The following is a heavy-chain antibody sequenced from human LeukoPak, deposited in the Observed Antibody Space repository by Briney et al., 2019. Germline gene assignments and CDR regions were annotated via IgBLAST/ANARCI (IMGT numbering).Heavy chain of an antibody. CDR1: GFTFTTYA. J-gene: IGHJ4*02. CDR2: IYIDESDAKP. CDR3: ARAPPGSSGGYFDY. Sequence: PGGSLRLSCTAPGFTFTTYAMSWVRQAPGKGLEWVSVIYIDESDAKPYYVASVKGRFTISRDNSKNIVYLQMNNLRAEDTAVYYCARAPPGSSGGYFDYWGQGTLATVSS. D-gene: IGHD2-8*02. V-gene: IGHV3-23*03.